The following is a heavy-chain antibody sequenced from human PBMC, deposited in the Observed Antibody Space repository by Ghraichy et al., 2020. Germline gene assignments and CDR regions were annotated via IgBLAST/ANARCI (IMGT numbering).Heavy chain of an antibody. V-gene: IGHV3-33*01. CDR2: IWFDGTNK. D-gene: IGHD2-8*01. J-gene: IGHJ6*02. CDR3: ARARILMGYFYGMDV. Sequence: GGSLRLSCAASGFTFSNFGMHWVRQAPGKGLEWVAVIWFDGTNKYYVDSVKGRFTISRDNSKNTLYLQMNSLRGEDTAVYYCARARILMGYFYGMDVWGQGTTVTVSS. CDR1: GFTFSNFG.